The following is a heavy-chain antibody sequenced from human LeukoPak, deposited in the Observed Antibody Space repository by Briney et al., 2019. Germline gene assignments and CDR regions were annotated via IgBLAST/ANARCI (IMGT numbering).Heavy chain of an antibody. Sequence: SETLSLTCSVSGGSISRHFWSWIRQPPGKGLDWIAFIHYSGRIKYNPSLQSRVTISIDTSENNFSLKLTSVTAADTAVYYCARLLDNDSSGDPDTFDMWGQGTVVSVSS. CDR2: IHYSGRI. V-gene: IGHV4-59*11. D-gene: IGHD3-22*01. CDR3: ARLLDNDSSGDPDTFDM. CDR1: GGSISRHF. J-gene: IGHJ3*02.